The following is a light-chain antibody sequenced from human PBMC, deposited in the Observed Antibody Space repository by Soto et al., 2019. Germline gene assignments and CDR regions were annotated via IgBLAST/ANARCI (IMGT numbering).Light chain of an antibody. CDR2: DAS. CDR3: QQYGSSPPVT. V-gene: IGKV3-20*01. J-gene: IGKJ4*01. Sequence: EIVLTQSPATLSLSPRERATLSCRASQSISNYLAWYQPKPGQATRLIISDASNRANGIPARFSGSGSGTDFTLTISRLEPEDFAVYYCQQYGSSPPVTFGGGTKVDIK. CDR1: QSISNY.